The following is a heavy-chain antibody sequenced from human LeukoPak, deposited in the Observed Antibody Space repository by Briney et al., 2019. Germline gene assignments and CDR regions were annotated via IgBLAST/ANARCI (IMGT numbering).Heavy chain of an antibody. V-gene: IGHV4-59*01. J-gene: IGHJ4*02. Sequence: SGTLSLTCTVSGGSISSYYWSWIRQPPGKGLEWTGYIYYSGSTNYNPSLKSRVTISVDTSKNQFSLKLSSVTAADTAVYYCAREGDGYNYFTFDYWGQGTLVTVSS. CDR1: GGSISSYY. CDR3: AREGDGYNYFTFDY. CDR2: IYYSGST. D-gene: IGHD5-24*01.